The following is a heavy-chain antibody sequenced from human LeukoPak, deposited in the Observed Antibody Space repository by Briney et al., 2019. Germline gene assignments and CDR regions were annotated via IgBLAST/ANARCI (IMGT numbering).Heavy chain of an antibody. CDR2: IYTSGST. CDR1: GGSISSYY. J-gene: IGHJ4*02. Sequence: KPSETLSLTCTVSGGSISSYYWSWIRQPAGKGLEWIGRIYTSGSTNYNPSLKSRVTMSVDTSKNQFSLKLSSVTAADTAVYYCAGGVSSSWYRGTFDYWGQGTLVTVSS. D-gene: IGHD6-13*01. V-gene: IGHV4-4*07. CDR3: AGGVSSSWYRGTFDY.